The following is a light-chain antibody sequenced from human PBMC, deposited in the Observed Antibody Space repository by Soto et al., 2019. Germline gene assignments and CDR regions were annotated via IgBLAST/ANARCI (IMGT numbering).Light chain of an antibody. V-gene: IGKV1-27*01. Sequence: DIQMTQSPPSLAASVGDRVTITCRASQGIRNYLVWYQQKPGKPPKPLIYAASTLDSGVPSRFSGSGSGTHFTLTISSLQPEDVATYYCQQTKTAPLPFGGGTRVAVK. CDR2: AAS. CDR3: QQTKTAPLP. CDR1: QGIRNY. J-gene: IGKJ4*01.